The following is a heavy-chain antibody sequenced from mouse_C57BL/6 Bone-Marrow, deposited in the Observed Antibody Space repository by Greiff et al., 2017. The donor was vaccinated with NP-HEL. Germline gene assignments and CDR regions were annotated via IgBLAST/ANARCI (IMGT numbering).Heavy chain of an antibody. V-gene: IGHV1-64*01. Sequence: QVQLQQPGAELVKPGASVKLSCKASGYTFTSYWMHWVKQRPGQGLEWIGMIHPNSGSTNYNEKFKSKATLTVDKSSSTAYMQLSSLTSEDSAIYYCALYGNYWYFDVWGTGTAVTVSA. CDR2: IHPNSGST. CDR3: ALYGNYWYFDV. J-gene: IGHJ1*03. CDR1: GYTFTSYW. D-gene: IGHD2-1*01.